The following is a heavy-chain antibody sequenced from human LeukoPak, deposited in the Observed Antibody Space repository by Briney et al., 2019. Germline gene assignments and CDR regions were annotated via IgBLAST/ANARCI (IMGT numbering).Heavy chain of an antibody. CDR1: GFTFDDYA. V-gene: IGHV3-9*01. J-gene: IGHJ4*02. CDR2: ISWNSGSI. CDR3: AKGDPSSWYRMTSSDY. D-gene: IGHD6-13*01. Sequence: PGGSLRLSCAASGFTFDDYAMHWVRQAPGKGLEWVSGISWNSGSIGYADSVKGRFTISRDNAKNSLYLQMNSLRAEDTALYYCAKGDPSSWYRMTSSDYWGQGTLVTVSS.